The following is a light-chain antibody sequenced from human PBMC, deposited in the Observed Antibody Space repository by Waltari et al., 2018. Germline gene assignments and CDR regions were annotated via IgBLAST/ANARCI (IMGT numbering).Light chain of an antibody. CDR3: QQYDAGST. Sequence: DIQMTQSPSTLSASVGDRVPIICRASQTVHNWVVWYQQKPGAAPKLLIYKPSTLQSGVPSRFSGSGSGTEFTLTVSSLQPDDFATYYCQQYDAGSTFGQGTQLEI. CDR2: KPS. V-gene: IGKV1-5*03. J-gene: IGKJ2*01. CDR1: QTVHNW.